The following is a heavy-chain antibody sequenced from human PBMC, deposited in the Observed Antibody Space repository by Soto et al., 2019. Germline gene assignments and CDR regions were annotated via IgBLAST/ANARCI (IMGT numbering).Heavy chain of an antibody. D-gene: IGHD6-13*01. CDR3: ASLQTPIGSWYPYFEY. V-gene: IGHV4-61*01. Sequence: SETLSLTCAVSGGSVSSGSYYWSWIRQPPGKGLEWIGYIYYSGSTNYNPSLKSRVTISVDTSKNQFSLKLSSVTAADTAVYYCASLQTPIGSWYPYFEYWGQGTLVTVSS. CDR2: IYYSGST. CDR1: GGSVSSGSYY. J-gene: IGHJ4*02.